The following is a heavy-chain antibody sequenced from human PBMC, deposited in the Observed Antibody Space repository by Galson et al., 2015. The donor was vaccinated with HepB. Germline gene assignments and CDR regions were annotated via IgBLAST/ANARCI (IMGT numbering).Heavy chain of an antibody. V-gene: IGHV4-59*01. CDR2: IYYSGST. J-gene: IGHJ4*02. Sequence: ETLSLTCTVFGDSISYNYWSWIRQPPGKGLEWIGYIYYSGSTNYDPSLKSRVTISVDTSKNQFSLRLSSVTAADTAVYYCARGSYDILTGYYKGSDYWGQGTLVTVSS. CDR1: GDSISYNY. CDR3: ARGSYDILTGYYKGSDY. D-gene: IGHD3-9*01.